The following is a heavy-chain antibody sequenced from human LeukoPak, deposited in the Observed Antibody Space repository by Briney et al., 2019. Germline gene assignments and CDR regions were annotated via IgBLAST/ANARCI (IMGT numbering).Heavy chain of an antibody. Sequence: SETLSLTCTVSGGSMSSYYWSWIRQPPGKGLEGIGYIYNNGRTNYNPSLKSRVTISVDTSKNQFSLRLTSVTAADTAVYYCARDPGSSGYWYFDLWGRGTLVTVSS. V-gene: IGHV4-59*01. J-gene: IGHJ2*01. D-gene: IGHD6-19*01. CDR2: IYNNGRT. CDR3: ARDPGSSGYWYFDL. CDR1: GGSMSSYY.